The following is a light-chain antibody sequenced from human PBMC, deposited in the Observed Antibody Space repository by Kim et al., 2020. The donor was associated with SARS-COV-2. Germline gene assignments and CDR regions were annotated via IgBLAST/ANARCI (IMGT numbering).Light chain of an antibody. J-gene: IGKJ5*01. Sequence: SLSPKEIPTLSCRASQSVNNYLAWYQQKPGQAPRLLIYDVSNRATGIPARFSGSGSGTDFTLTISSLEPEDFAVYYCQRSSWPITFGQGTRLEIK. CDR1: QSVNNY. CDR2: DVS. CDR3: QRSSWPIT. V-gene: IGKV3-11*01.